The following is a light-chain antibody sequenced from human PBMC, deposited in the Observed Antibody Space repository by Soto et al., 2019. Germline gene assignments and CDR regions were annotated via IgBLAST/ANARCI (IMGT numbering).Light chain of an antibody. Sequence: DIQMTQSPSSLSASVGDRVTMTCRASQSVSYWLARYQQKPGKAHKSLIYAASNLKSGVPLRFSGSGSGTDFTLTICSLQPEDFATYSCQQDNSYPRTFGGGTKVDIK. V-gene: IGKV1D-16*01. J-gene: IGKJ4*01. CDR3: QQDNSYPRT. CDR2: AAS. CDR1: QSVSYW.